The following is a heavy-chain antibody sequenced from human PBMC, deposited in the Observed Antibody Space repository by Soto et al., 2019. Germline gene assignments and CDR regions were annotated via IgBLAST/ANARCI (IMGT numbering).Heavy chain of an antibody. CDR3: VGDQDVHTPMVHGNY. J-gene: IGHJ4*02. Sequence: GSLRLSCTASGITFSSYSMNWVRQAPGKGLEWLSYISSSKTTYADSVKGRFTISRDNAKNSVYLQMNSLRDEDTAVYYCVGDQDVHTPMVHGNYWGRGTRVTVSS. V-gene: IGHV3-48*02. CDR1: GITFSSYS. D-gene: IGHD5-18*01. CDR2: ISSSKTT.